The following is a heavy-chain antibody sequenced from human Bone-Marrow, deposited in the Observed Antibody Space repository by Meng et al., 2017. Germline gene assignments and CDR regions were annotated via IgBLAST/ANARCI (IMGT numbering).Heavy chain of an antibody. CDR2: IKSKTDGGTT. CDR3: TTTYYDYVWGSYPDFDY. D-gene: IGHD3-16*01. V-gene: IGHV3-15*01. Sequence: GESLKISCEASGFIFSNYWMAWVRQAPGKGLEWVGRIKSKTDGGTTDYAAPVKGRFTISRDDSKNTLYLQMNSLKTEDTAVYYCTTTYYDYVWGSYPDFDYWGQGTLVTVSS. CDR1: GFIFSNYW. J-gene: IGHJ4*02.